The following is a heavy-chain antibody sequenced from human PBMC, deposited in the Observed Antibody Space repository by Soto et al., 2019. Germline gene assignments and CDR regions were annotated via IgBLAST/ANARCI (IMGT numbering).Heavy chain of an antibody. CDR2: LYWADDK. D-gene: IGHD7-27*01. CDR3: ARTSVNWGSRWLVDY. J-gene: IGHJ4*02. V-gene: IGHV2-5*02. CDR1: GFSLSTSGVG. Sequence: QITLKESGPTLVKPTQTLTLTCTFSGFSLSTSGVGVGWIRQPPGKALEWLAFLYWADDKPYSPSLKRRLTITKDTSKNQVLLTMTNMDPVDTATYYCARTSVNWGSRWLVDYWGQGTLVTVAS.